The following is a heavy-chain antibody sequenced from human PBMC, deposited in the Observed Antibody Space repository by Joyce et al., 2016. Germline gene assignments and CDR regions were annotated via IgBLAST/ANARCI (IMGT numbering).Heavy chain of an antibody. J-gene: IGHJ6*02. D-gene: IGHD5/OR15-5a*01. CDR1: GFTFSSSS. CDR2: ISSNRNYI. CDR3: ARNSAPRASTYYGLDV. V-gene: IGHV3-21*01. Sequence: EVQLVESGGGLVRPGGSLRLSCEASGFTFSSSSMNWVRQAPGKGLEWGSFISSNRNYIYYADSVKGRFTISRDNAKSSLFLQMDSLRAEDTAVYYCARNSAPRASTYYGLDVWGQGTTVTVSS.